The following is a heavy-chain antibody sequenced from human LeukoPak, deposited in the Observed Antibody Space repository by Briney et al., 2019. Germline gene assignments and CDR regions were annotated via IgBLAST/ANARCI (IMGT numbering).Heavy chain of an antibody. V-gene: IGHV4-39*01. Sequence: PSETLSLTCTVSGGSISSSSYYWGWIRRSPGKGLEWIGSIYYSGSTYNNPSLKSRVTISVDTSKNQFSLKLSSVTAADTAVYYCARHGGYYDSSGYPYWGQGTLVTVSS. CDR1: GGSISSSSYY. J-gene: IGHJ4*02. CDR3: ARHGGYYDSSGYPY. CDR2: IYYSGST. D-gene: IGHD3-22*01.